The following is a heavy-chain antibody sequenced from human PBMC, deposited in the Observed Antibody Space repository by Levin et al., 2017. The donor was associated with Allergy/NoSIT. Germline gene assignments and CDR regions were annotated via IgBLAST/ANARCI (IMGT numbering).Heavy chain of an antibody. Sequence: GESLKISCKASGYPFTNYYLHWVRQAPGQGLEWMGIINPSGDNTMYAQKFQGRVTMTSDTSTSTVYMELSSLRPDDTAVYYCAREAPTFEFWGQGTLVTVSS. J-gene: IGHJ1*01. CDR2: INPSGDNT. CDR1: GYPFTNYY. V-gene: IGHV1-46*01. D-gene: IGHD3-10*01. CDR3: AREAPTFEF.